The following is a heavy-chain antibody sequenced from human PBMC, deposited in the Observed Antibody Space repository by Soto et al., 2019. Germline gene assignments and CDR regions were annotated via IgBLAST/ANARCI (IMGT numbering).Heavy chain of an antibody. CDR1: GYTYTSYG. J-gene: IGHJ4*02. CDR2: MSADNGYT. CDR3: ARAENVAWSPFDY. Sequence: QVQLVQSGAEVKKPGASVKVSCKAAGYTYTSYGITWVRQAPGQGLEWMGWMSADNGYTIYAQNLQDRVTMTTDTATSTAYMELRSLRSADTAVFYCARAENVAWSPFDYWGQGTLVTVSS. V-gene: IGHV1-18*01. D-gene: IGHD3-3*01.